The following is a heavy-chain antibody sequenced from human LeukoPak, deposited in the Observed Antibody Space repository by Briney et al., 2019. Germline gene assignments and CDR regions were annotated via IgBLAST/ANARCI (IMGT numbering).Heavy chain of an antibody. CDR1: GFTVSSNY. Sequence: GGSLRLSCAASGFTVSSNYMNWVRQAPGKGLEWVSVMYSGGSTFYGDSVKGRFTISRDNSMNTLYLQMNSLRAEDTAVYYCARGDYYDESYFDYWGQGTLVTVSS. J-gene: IGHJ4*02. CDR3: ARGDYYDESYFDY. V-gene: IGHV3-66*01. D-gene: IGHD3-22*01. CDR2: MYSGGST.